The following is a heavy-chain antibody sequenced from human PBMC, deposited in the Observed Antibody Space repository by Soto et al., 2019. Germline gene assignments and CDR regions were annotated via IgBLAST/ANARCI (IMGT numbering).Heavy chain of an antibody. J-gene: IGHJ6*02. CDR3: ARASGARGYYGMDV. D-gene: IGHD2-15*01. CDR2: IYTSGST. V-gene: IGHV4-4*07. Sequence: SSETLSLTCTVSGGSISSYYRSWIRQPAGKGLEWIGRIYTSGSTNYNPSLKSRVTMSVDTSKNQFSLKLSSVTAADTAVYYCARASGARGYYGMDVWGQGTTVTVSS. CDR1: GGSISSYY.